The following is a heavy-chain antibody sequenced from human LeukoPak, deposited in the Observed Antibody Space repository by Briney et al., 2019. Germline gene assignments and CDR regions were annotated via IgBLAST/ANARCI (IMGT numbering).Heavy chain of an antibody. D-gene: IGHD4-17*01. V-gene: IGHV1-69*04. CDR3: AGDYGDYTYYYYGMGV. J-gene: IGHJ6*02. Sequence: GASVKVSCKASGGTFSSYAISWVRQAPGQGLEWMGRIIPILGIANYAQKFQGRVTITADKSTSTAYMELSSLRSEDTAVYYCAGDYGDYTYYYYGMGVWGQGTTVTVSS. CDR2: IIPILGIA. CDR1: GGTFSSYA.